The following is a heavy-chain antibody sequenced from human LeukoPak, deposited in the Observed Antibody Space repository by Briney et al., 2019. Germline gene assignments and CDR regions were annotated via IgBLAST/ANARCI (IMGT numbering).Heavy chain of an antibody. D-gene: IGHD2-2*01. CDR3: ARDSSPAALPYMDA. CDR1: GGSMKRSY. J-gene: IGHJ6*03. CDR2: IDDSGNT. Sequence: PSETLSLTCLVSGGSMKRSYWTWIRQAPGKGLEWIGNIDDSGNTNYGPALKSLVTISLDTSKNLFSLRMTPVTAADRALYCGARDSSPAALPYMDAWGKGTTVTVSS. V-gene: IGHV4-59*01.